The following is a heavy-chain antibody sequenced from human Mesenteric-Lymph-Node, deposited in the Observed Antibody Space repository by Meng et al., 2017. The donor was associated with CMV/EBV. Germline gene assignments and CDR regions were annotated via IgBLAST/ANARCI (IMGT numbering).Heavy chain of an antibody. CDR1: GFTFSSYS. Sequence: GSLKISCAASGFTFSSYSMNWVRQAPGKGLEWVSSISSSSSYIYYADSVKGRFTISRDNAKNSLYLQMNSLRAEDTAVYYCARESARDYYYYGMDVWGQGTTVTVSS. CDR3: ARESARDYYYYGMDV. V-gene: IGHV3-21*01. CDR2: ISSSSSYI. J-gene: IGHJ6*02.